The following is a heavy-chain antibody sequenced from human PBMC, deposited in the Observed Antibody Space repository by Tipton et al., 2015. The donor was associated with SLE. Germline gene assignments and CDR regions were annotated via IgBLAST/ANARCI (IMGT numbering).Heavy chain of an antibody. J-gene: IGHJ4*02. CDR2: IYYSGST. D-gene: IGHD6-19*01. CDR3: ARGGMGIAVAGEFDS. Sequence: TLSLTCTVSGGSISSHSWSWIRQPPGKGLEWIGYIYYSGSTNYSPSLKSRVTISVDTSKSQFSLNLRSVTAADTAVYYCARGGMGIAVAGEFDSWGQGTLVTVSS. V-gene: IGHV4-59*11. CDR1: GGSISSHS.